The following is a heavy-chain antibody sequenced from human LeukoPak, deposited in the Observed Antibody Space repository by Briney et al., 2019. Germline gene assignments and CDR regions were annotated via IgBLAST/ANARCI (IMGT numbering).Heavy chain of an antibody. D-gene: IGHD5-24*01. J-gene: IGHJ5*02. CDR2: ISQDGSGK. CDR3: AKMATITLSFGWFDP. Sequence: GGSLRLSCGASGFTFSNYWMSWVRQAPGKGLEWVINISQDGSGKNYADSVEGRFTISRDNAKNSLYLQMNSLRAEDTAVYYCAKMATITLSFGWFDPWGQGTLVTVSS. CDR1: GFTFSNYW. V-gene: IGHV3-7*03.